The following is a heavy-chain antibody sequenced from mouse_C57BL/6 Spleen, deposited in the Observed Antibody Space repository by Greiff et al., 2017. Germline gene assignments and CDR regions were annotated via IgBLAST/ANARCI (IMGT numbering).Heavy chain of an antibody. CDR1: GFSLTSYG. CDR3: ARHGLLHGAMDY. CDR2: IWSDGST. D-gene: IGHD2-3*01. Sequence: QVQLKESGPGLAAPSQSLSITCTVSGFSLTSYGVHWVRQPPGQGLEWLVVIWSDGSTTYNSALKSRLSISKDNAKSQVFLKMNSLQTDDTAMYYCARHGLLHGAMDYWGQGTSVTVSS. V-gene: IGHV2-6-1*01. J-gene: IGHJ4*01.